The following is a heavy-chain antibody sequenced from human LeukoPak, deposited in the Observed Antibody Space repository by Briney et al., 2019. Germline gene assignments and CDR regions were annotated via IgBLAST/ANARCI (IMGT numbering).Heavy chain of an antibody. V-gene: IGHV3-23*01. Sequence: GGSLRLSCAASGFTFSSYAMSWVRQAPGKGLEWVSAISGSGGSTYYADSVKGRFTVSRDNSKNSLYLQMSSLTAADTAVYYCAKDLSIGTYYTFDHWGQGTLVTVSS. CDR3: AKDLSIGTYYTFDH. CDR2: ISGSGGST. J-gene: IGHJ4*02. D-gene: IGHD1-26*01. CDR1: GFTFSSYA.